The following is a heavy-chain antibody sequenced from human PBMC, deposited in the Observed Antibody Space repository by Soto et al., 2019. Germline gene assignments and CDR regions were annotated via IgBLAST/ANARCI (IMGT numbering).Heavy chain of an antibody. CDR3: ARNWYFDL. Sequence: EVQLVESGGGLVQPGGSLRLSCAASGFTFSSYWMHWVRQAPGKGLVWVSRISSDGISTNNADSVKGRYTISRDNAKNTLYLQMSSLRAEDTAVYYCARNWYFDLWGRGTLVTVSS. CDR1: GFTFSSYW. V-gene: IGHV3-74*01. J-gene: IGHJ2*01. CDR2: ISSDGIST.